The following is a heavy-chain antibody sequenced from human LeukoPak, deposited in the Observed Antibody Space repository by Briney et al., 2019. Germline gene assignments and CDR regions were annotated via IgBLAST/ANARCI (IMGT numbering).Heavy chain of an antibody. Sequence: SETLSLTCTVSGGSISSGSYYWSWIRQPAGKGLEWIGRIYTSGSTNYNPSLKSRVTISVDTSKNQFSLKLGSVTAADTAVYYCAIASITIFVVSSLAVDAFDIWGQGTMVTVSS. V-gene: IGHV4-61*02. CDR3: AIASITIFVVSSLAVDAFDI. CDR2: IYTSGST. J-gene: IGHJ3*02. CDR1: GGSISSGSYY. D-gene: IGHD3-3*01.